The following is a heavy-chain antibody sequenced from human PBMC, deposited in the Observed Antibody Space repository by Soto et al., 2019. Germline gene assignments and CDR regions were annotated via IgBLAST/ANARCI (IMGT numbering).Heavy chain of an antibody. CDR1: GGSFSGYY. Sequence: SETLSLTCAVYGGSFSGYYWSWIRQPPGKGLEWIGEINHSGSTNYNPSLKSRVTISVDTSKNQFSLKLSSVTAADTAVYYCARSTIKLLWFGELLSGDAFDIWGQGTMVTVSS. J-gene: IGHJ3*02. D-gene: IGHD3-10*01. V-gene: IGHV4-34*01. CDR3: ARSTIKLLWFGELLSGDAFDI. CDR2: INHSGST.